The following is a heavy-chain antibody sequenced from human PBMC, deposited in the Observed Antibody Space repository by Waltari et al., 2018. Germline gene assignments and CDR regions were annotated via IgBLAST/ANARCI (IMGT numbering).Heavy chain of an antibody. CDR3: ATYIGASVGTAAFDV. J-gene: IGHJ3*01. Sequence: QLQLQESGPGLVKPSETLSLTCSVSGGSITSSRHYWGWLRQPPGQGLEWIGTISYTGATYSSPSLNSRVTLSRDTSKNQLSLTLGSVTASDTAVYYCATYIGASVGTAAFDVWGQGAMVTVSS. CDR1: GGSITSSRHY. CDR2: ISYTGAT. D-gene: IGHD5-12*01. V-gene: IGHV4-39*01.